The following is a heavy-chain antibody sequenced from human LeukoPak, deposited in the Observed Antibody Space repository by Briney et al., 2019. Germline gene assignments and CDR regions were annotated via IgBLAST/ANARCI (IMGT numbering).Heavy chain of an antibody. V-gene: IGHV3-49*03. Sequence: GGSLRLSCTASGVTLGDYAMSWFRQAPGKGLEWVGFIRSKAYGGTTEYAASVKGRFTISRDDSKSIAYLQMNSLKTEDTAVYYCTRGSSYYYDSSGHLSYWGQGTLVTVSS. CDR1: GVTLGDYA. CDR2: IRSKAYGGTT. CDR3: TRGSSYYYDSSGHLSY. D-gene: IGHD3-22*01. J-gene: IGHJ4*02.